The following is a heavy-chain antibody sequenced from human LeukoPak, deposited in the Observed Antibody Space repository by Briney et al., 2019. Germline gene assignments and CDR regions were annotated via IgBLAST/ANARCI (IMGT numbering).Heavy chain of an antibody. D-gene: IGHD2-15*01. Sequence: GGSLRLSCAASGFTFSNAWMSWVRQAPGKGLEWVGRIKSNTDGGTTDYAAPVKGRFTISRDDSKNTLYLQMNSLKTEDTAVYYCTTDLPPNIVVVVAAINPFDYWGQGTLVTVSS. J-gene: IGHJ4*02. CDR3: TTDLPPNIVVVVAAINPFDY. CDR2: IKSNTDGGTT. CDR1: GFTFSNAW. V-gene: IGHV3-15*01.